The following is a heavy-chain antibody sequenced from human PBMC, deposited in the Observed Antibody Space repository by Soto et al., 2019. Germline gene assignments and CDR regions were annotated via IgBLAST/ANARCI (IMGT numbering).Heavy chain of an antibody. CDR2: IRSKAYGGTT. D-gene: IGHD2-21*02. V-gene: IGHV3-49*03. Sequence: PGGSLRLSCTASGFTFGDYAMSWFRQAPGKGLEWVGFIRSKAYGGTTEYAASVKGRFTISRDDSKSIAYLQMNSLKTEDTAVYYCTRDPGGIVVVTAIWGQGTLVTVSS. CDR3: TRDPGGIVVVTAI. CDR1: GFTFGDYA. J-gene: IGHJ4*02.